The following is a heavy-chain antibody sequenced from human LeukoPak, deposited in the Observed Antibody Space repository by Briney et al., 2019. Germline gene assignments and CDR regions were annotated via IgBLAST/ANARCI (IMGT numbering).Heavy chain of an antibody. J-gene: IGHJ5*02. CDR2: INPSGGST. D-gene: IGHD2-2*02. CDR1: GYTFTSYY. Sequence: ASVKVSCKASGYTFTSYYMHWVRQAPGQGLEWMGIINPSGGSTSYAQKFQGRVTMTRDTSTSTVYMELSSLRSEDTAVYYCARDRPGRYCSNTSCYTASPFDPWGQGTLVIVSS. CDR3: ARDRPGRYCSNTSCYTASPFDP. V-gene: IGHV1-46*01.